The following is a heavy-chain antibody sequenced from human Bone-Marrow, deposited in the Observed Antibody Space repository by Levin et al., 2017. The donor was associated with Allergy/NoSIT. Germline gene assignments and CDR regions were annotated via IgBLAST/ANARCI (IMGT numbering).Heavy chain of an antibody. D-gene: IGHD6-19*01. J-gene: IGHJ4*02. Sequence: PSETLSLTCTVSGGSISNYYWSWIRQPAGKGLEWIGRMYAGGSINYNPSLKSRLTMSVDTSKNQFSLQLRSVTAADTAVYYCARGWSSGWLIDNWGQGTLVTVSS. CDR2: MYAGGSI. CDR1: GGSISNYY. CDR3: ARGWSSGWLIDN. V-gene: IGHV4-4*07.